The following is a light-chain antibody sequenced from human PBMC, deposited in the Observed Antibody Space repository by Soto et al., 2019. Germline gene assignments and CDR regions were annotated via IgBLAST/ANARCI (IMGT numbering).Light chain of an antibody. V-gene: IGKV1-5*03. J-gene: IGKJ2*01. Sequence: DIQMTQSPSTLSASVGDRVTITCRASQSISSWLAWYQQKPGKAPKLLIYKSSSLESGVPSRFSGSGSGTEFTLPISSLQPDDFATYYCQQYNSYSYTFGQGTKLKIK. CDR3: QQYNSYSYT. CDR2: KSS. CDR1: QSISSW.